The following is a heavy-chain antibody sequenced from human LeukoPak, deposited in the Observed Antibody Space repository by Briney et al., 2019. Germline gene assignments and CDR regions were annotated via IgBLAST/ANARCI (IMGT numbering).Heavy chain of an antibody. Sequence: GGSLRLSCAASGFTFDDYTMHWVRQAPGKGLEWVSLISWDGGNTYYADSVKGRFTISRDNSKNSLYLQMNSLRTEDTALYYCAKAATTFRAFDYWDQGTLVTVSS. D-gene: IGHD5-12*01. CDR3: AKAATTFRAFDY. CDR2: ISWDGGNT. J-gene: IGHJ4*02. V-gene: IGHV3-43*01. CDR1: GFTFDDYT.